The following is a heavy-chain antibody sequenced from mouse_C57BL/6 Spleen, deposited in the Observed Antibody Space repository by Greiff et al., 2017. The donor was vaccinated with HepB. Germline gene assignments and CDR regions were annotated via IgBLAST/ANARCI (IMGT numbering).Heavy chain of an antibody. D-gene: IGHD2-1*01. CDR2: INPNNGGT. Sequence: VQLQQSGPELVKPGASVKISCKASGYTFTDYYMNWVKQSHGKSLEWIGDINPNNGGTSYNQKFKGKATLTVDKSSSTAYMELRSLTSEDSAVYYCAANGNFLRFAYWGQGTLVTVSA. CDR1: GYTFTDYY. V-gene: IGHV1-26*01. J-gene: IGHJ3*01. CDR3: AANGNFLRFAY.